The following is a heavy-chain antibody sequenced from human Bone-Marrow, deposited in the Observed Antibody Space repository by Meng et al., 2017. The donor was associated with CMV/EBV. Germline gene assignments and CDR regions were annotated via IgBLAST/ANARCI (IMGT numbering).Heavy chain of an antibody. CDR1: GFSLSTSGVG. J-gene: IGHJ4*02. CDR3: AHSDSSSWYYWVDFDY. V-gene: IGHV2-5*01. CDR2: IYWNDDK. Sequence: SSPTLVKPTQTLTLTCTFSGFSLSTSGVGVGWIRQPPGKALEWLALIYWNDDKRYSPSLKSRLTITKDTSKNQVVLTMTNMDPVDTATYYCAHSDSSSWYYWVDFDYWGQGTLVTVSS. D-gene: IGHD6-13*01.